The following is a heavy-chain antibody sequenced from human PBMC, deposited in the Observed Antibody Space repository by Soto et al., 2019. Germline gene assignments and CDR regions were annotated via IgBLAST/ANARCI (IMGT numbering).Heavy chain of an antibody. CDR2: IYHSGST. Sequence: SETLSLTCAVSGGSISSSNWWSWVRQPPGKGLEWIGEIYHSGSTNYNPSLKSRVTISVDKSKSQFSLKLSSVTAADTAVYYCARAYYYGSGTRDYGMDVWGQGTTVT. CDR3: ARAYYYGSGTRDYGMDV. CDR1: GGSISSSNW. D-gene: IGHD3-10*01. J-gene: IGHJ6*02. V-gene: IGHV4-4*02.